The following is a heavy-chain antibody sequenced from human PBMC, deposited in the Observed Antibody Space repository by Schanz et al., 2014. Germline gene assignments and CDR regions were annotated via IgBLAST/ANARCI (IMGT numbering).Heavy chain of an antibody. Sequence: EGQLVESGGGLVQPGGSLRLSCAASGFSIRNHDMHWVRQATGAGLEWVSAIGTAGDTFYLDSVKGRFTISRENAKNSLYLQMNRLRAEDTAVYYCARVHHYDPSGWGYFDYWGQGALVTVSS. D-gene: IGHD3-22*01. CDR3: ARVHHYDPSGWGYFDY. J-gene: IGHJ4*02. CDR1: GFSIRNHD. V-gene: IGHV3-13*04. CDR2: IGTAGDT.